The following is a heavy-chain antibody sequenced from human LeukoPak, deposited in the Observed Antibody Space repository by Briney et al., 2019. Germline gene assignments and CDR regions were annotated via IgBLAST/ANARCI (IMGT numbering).Heavy chain of an antibody. J-gene: IGHJ4*02. CDR1: GGSFSGYY. Sequence: PSETLSLTCAVYGGSFSGYYWSWIRQPPGKGLEWIGEINHSGSTYYNPSLKSRVTISVDTSKNQFSLKLSSVTAADTAVYYCATTLITVAGLSFDYWGQGALVTVSS. CDR3: ATTLITVAGLSFDY. CDR2: INHSGST. D-gene: IGHD6-19*01. V-gene: IGHV4-34*01.